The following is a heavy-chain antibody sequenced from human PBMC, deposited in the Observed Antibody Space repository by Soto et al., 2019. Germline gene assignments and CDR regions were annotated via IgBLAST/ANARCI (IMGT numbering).Heavy chain of an antibody. J-gene: IGHJ4*02. V-gene: IGHV3-23*01. CDR2: ISGSGSKT. CDR1: GFTFNRHA. D-gene: IGHD3-10*01. Sequence: EVQLLESGGSLVQPGGSLRLSCAASGFTFNRHAMSWVRQAPGKGLEWVSAISGSGSKTYYADSVKGRFTISRDNSKNTLYLQMNSLRDEDTAVYYCAKENMARGGLFDDWGQGTLVTVSS. CDR3: AKENMARGGLFDD.